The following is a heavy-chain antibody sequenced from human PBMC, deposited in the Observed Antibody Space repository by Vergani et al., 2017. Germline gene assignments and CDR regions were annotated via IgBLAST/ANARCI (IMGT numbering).Heavy chain of an antibody. V-gene: IGHV4-30-4*08. Sequence: QVQLQESGPGLVKPSQTLSLTFTVSGGSISGGDFFWSWLRQPPGKGLEWVGYIHYSGRTYYNPSLKSRISISVDTSKNQFSLKLSSVTAADTAVYYWARATYYYGSGSYPWFDAGGEGTLVTGSS. CDR3: ARATYYYGSGSYPWFDA. J-gene: IGHJ5*02. D-gene: IGHD3-10*01. CDR1: GGSISGGDFF. CDR2: IHYSGRT.